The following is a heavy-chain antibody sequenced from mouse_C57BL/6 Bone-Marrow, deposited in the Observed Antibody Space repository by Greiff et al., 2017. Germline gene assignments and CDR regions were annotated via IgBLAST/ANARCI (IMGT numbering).Heavy chain of an antibody. V-gene: IGHV5-4*01. CDR1: GFTFSSYA. Sequence: EVKLMESGGGLVKPGGSLKLSCAASGFTFSSYAMSWVRQTPEKRLEWVATISDGGSYTYYPDNVKGRFTISRDNAKNNLYLQMSHLKSEDTAMYYCARDRVVWFAYWGQGTLVTVSA. CDR2: ISDGGSYT. D-gene: IGHD1-1*01. CDR3: ARDRVVWFAY. J-gene: IGHJ3*01.